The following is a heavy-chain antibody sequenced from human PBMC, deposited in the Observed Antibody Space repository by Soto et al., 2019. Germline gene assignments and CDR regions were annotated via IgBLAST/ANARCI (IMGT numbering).Heavy chain of an antibody. CDR2: ITGSAGNT. V-gene: IGHV3-23*01. CDR1: GFTFSNYA. CDR3: AKVPLSLRFYDY. Sequence: PGGSLRLSCAASGFTFSNYAMHWVRQAPGKGLEWVSGITGSAGNTYYADSVKGRFTISRDNSKNTLYLQTNSLRADDTAIYYCAKVPLSLRFYDYWGQGTLVTVS. D-gene: IGHD4-17*01. J-gene: IGHJ4*02.